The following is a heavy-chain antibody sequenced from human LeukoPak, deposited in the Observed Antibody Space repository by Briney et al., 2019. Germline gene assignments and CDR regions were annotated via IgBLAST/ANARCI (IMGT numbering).Heavy chain of an antibody. D-gene: IGHD6-19*01. CDR1: GFTFSDYY. Sequence: GGSLRLSCAASGFTFSDYYMSWIRQAPGKGLEWVSYISSSGSTIYYADSVKGRFTISRDNAKNSLYLQMNSLRGEDTAVYYCARDGYSSGWEENWFDPWGQGTLVTVSS. CDR2: ISSSGSTI. CDR3: ARDGYSSGWEENWFDP. J-gene: IGHJ5*02. V-gene: IGHV3-11*01.